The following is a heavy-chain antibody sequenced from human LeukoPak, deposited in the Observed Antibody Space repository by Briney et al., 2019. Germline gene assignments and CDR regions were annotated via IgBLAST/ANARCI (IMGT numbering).Heavy chain of an antibody. CDR2: IKSETDGGTT. V-gene: IGHV3-15*01. Sequence: GGSLRLSCAASGFTFSNAWMTWVRQAPGKGLEWVGRIKSETDGGTTDYAAPVKGRFTISRDDSKNTLYLQMNSLKTEDTAVYYCTTVGFYYDSPYFDYWGQGTLVTVSS. CDR3: TTVGFYYDSPYFDY. J-gene: IGHJ4*02. D-gene: IGHD3-22*01. CDR1: GFTFSNAW.